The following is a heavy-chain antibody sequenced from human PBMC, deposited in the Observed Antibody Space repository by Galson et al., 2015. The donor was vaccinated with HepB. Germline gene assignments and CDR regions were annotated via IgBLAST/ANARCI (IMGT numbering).Heavy chain of an antibody. CDR1: GFTFSSYA. CDR2: ISGSGGST. V-gene: IGHV3-23*01. D-gene: IGHD6-6*01. Sequence: SLRLSCAASGFTFSSYAMSWVRQAPGKGLEWVSAISGSGGSTYYADSVKGRFTISRDNSKNTLYLQMNSLRAEDTAVYYCATYLGSSSSGGNDYWGQGTLVTVSS. CDR3: ATYLGSSSSGGNDY. J-gene: IGHJ4*02.